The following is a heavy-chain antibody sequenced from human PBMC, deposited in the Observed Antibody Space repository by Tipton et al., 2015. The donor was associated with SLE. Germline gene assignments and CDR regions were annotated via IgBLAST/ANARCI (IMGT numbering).Heavy chain of an antibody. D-gene: IGHD6-6*01. CDR2: VYYSGKT. J-gene: IGHJ4*02. CDR3: ARRGGQLVPLFDY. CDR1: GGSISSSSHY. Sequence: TLSLTCTVSGGSISSSSHYWGWIRQPPGKGLEWIGNVYYSGKTYYNPSLKSRVTISVDTSKNQFSLHLRSVTAADTAMYYCARRGGQLVPLFDYWGQGTLVSVSS. V-gene: IGHV4-39*01.